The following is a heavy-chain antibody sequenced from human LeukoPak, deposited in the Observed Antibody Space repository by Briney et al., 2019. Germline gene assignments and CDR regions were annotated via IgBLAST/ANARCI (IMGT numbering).Heavy chain of an antibody. D-gene: IGHD3-3*01. V-gene: IGHV1-8*01. CDR1: GYTFTSYD. CDR2: MNPNSGNT. CDR3: ARDQRDFWSGYYPVYYYYGMDV. Sequence: ASVKLSCKASGYTFTSYDINRVRQATGPGLEWMGWMNPNSGNTGYAQKFQGRVTMTRNTSISTAYMELSSLRSEDTAVYYCARDQRDFWSGYYPVYYYYGMDVWGQGTTVTVSS. J-gene: IGHJ6*02.